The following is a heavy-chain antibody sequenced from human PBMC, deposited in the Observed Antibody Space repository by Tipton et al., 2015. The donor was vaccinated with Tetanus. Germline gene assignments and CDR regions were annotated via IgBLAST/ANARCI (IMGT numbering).Heavy chain of an antibody. D-gene: IGHD2-15*01. CDR2: SWYDGTDK. Sequence: SGFIFSSYGIHWVRQAPGKGLEWLAVSWYDGTDKYYADSVKGRFTISRENSKNTLYLQMNSLRVEGAALYYCAREADCSGGSCFSGDFDTWGQGPQVTVSS. J-gene: IGHJ5*02. V-gene: IGHV3-33*01. CDR3: AREADCSGGSCFSGDFDT. CDR1: GFIFSSYG.